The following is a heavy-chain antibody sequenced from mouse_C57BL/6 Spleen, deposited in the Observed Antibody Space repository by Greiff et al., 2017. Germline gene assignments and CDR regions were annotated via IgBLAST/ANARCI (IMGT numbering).Heavy chain of an antibody. CDR1: GFSLTSYG. CDR3: AKCGYYDMDY. CDR2: IWGDGSA. V-gene: IGHV2-3*01. J-gene: IGHJ4*01. Sequence: QVQLKESGPGLVAPSHSLSITCTVSGFSLTSYGVSWVRQPPGKGLEWLGVIWGDGSANYHSALISSLSISKENSKSQVYLKLNSLQTYETATYYSAKCGYYDMDYWGQGTSVTVAS.